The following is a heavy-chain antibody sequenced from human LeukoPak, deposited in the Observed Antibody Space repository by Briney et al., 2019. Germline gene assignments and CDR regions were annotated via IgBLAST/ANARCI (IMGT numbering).Heavy chain of an antibody. J-gene: IGHJ5*02. V-gene: IGHV1-18*01. CDR2: ISAYNGNT. CDR1: GYTFTSYG. Sequence: ASVKVSCKASGYTFTSYGISWVRQAPGQGLEWMGWISAYNGNTNYAQKLQGRVTMTTDTSTSTAYMELRSLRSDDTAVYYCARPIGAAGTVSNWFDPWGQGTLVTVSS. CDR3: ARPIGAAGTVSNWFDP. D-gene: IGHD6-13*01.